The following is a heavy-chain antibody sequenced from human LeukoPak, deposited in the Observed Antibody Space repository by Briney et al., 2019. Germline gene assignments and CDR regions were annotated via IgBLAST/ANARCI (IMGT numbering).Heavy chain of an antibody. CDR2: ISYDGSTK. J-gene: IGHJ4*02. D-gene: IGHD6-13*01. CDR3: ARPKQQMVPSYEY. CDR1: GFTFSSYP. V-gene: IGHV3-30-3*01. Sequence: GGSLRLSCAASGFTFSSYPMHWVRQAPGKGLEWVALISYDGSTKYYADSVKGRFTISRDNSKNTLYLQVDSLRAEDTAVYYCARPKQQMVPSYEYWGQGTLVTVSS.